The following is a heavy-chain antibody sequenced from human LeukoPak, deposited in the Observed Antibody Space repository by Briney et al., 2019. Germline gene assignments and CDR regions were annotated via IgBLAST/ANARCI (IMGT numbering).Heavy chain of an antibody. Sequence: SETLSLTCTVSGGSISSGDYYWSRIRQPPGKGLEWIGYIYYSGSTYYNPSLKSRVTISVDTSKNQFSLKLSSVTAADTAVYYCARVSYCSSTSCPNSEGNWFDPWGQGTLVTVSS. CDR2: IYYSGST. V-gene: IGHV4-30-4*01. CDR1: GGSISSGDYY. D-gene: IGHD2-2*01. J-gene: IGHJ5*02. CDR3: ARVSYCSSTSCPNSEGNWFDP.